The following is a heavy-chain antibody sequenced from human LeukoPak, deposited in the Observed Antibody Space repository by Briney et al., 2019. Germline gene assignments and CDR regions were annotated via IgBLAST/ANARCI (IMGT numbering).Heavy chain of an antibody. Sequence: GGSLRLPCAASGFTFSSYMMSWVRQAPGKGLEWVSTISGSGGNTYYADSVKGRFTISRDNSKNTVYLQMNSLRVEDTAVYYCARGDGVYVYWGQGTLVTVSS. V-gene: IGHV3-23*01. D-gene: IGHD5/OR15-5a*01. J-gene: IGHJ4*02. CDR2: ISGSGGNT. CDR3: ARGDGVYVY. CDR1: GFTFSSYM.